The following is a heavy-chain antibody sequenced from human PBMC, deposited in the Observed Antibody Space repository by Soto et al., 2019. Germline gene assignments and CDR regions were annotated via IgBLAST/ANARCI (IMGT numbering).Heavy chain of an antibody. J-gene: IGHJ6*02. D-gene: IGHD3-22*01. CDR1: GGSFSGYY. Sequence: QVQLQQWGAGLLKPSETLSLTCAVYGGSFSGYYWSWIRQPPGKGLEWIGEINHSGSTYYNPSLKSRVTISVDRSKNQFSLKLSSVTAADTAVYYCARGRYYDSSGSYYYYGMDVWGQGTTVTVSS. CDR2: INHSGST. CDR3: ARGRYYDSSGSYYYYGMDV. V-gene: IGHV4-34*01.